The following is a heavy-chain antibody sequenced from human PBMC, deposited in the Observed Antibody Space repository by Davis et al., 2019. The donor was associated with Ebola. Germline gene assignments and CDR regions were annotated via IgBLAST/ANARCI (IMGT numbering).Heavy chain of an antibody. V-gene: IGHV5-51*01. CDR3: ARRALDQHYYYYMDV. CDR1: GYSFTTHW. CDR2: FHPGTSDI. D-gene: IGHD2-2*03. Sequence: PGGSLRLSCKASGYSFTTHWIGWVRQMPGQGLEWMTHFHPGTSDIRYSPSFQGQVTISVDRSITTAYLQWSSLKASDTAMYYCARRALDQHYYYYMDVWGKGTTVTVS. J-gene: IGHJ6*03.